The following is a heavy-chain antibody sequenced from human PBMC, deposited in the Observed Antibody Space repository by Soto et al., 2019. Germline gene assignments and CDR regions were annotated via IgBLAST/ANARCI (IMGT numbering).Heavy chain of an antibody. CDR2: ISSSSSTI. CDR1: GFTFSSYS. CDR3: ARDQAPNYSIFGVVISGSYYYYGMDV. J-gene: IGHJ6*02. D-gene: IGHD3-3*01. Sequence: GGSLRLSCAASGFTFSSYSMNWVRQAPGKGLEWVSYISSSSSTIYYADSVKGRFTISRDNATNSLYLQMNSLRNEDTAVYYCARDQAPNYSIFGVVISGSYYYYGMDVWGQGTTVTVSS. V-gene: IGHV3-48*02.